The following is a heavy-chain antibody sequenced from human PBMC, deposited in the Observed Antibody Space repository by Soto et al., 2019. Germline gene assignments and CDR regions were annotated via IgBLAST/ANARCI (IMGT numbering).Heavy chain of an antibody. D-gene: IGHD5-18*01. CDR3: AKSDTALSYGFDP. V-gene: IGHV3-23*01. CDR1: GFTFGSYD. J-gene: IGHJ5*02. Sequence: EVQLLESGGGLVQPGGSLRLSCAASGFTFGSYDVIWVRQAPGKGLGWVSTICSSGDSTYYADSVKGRFTVSRDNSMNTLYMQMNSLRAEDTAVYYCAKSDTALSYGFDPWGQGTLVTVSS. CDR2: ICSSGDST.